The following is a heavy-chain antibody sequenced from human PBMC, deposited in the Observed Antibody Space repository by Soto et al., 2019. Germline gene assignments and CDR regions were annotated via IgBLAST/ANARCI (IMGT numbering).Heavy chain of an antibody. V-gene: IGHV4-61*01. CDR1: GGSVSSGSYY. D-gene: IGHD3-10*01. J-gene: IGHJ5*02. Sequence: QVQLQESGPGLVKPSETLSLTCTVSGGSVSSGSYYWSWIRQPPGKGLEWIGYIYYSGSTNYNPTLKSRVTISVDTSKNQFSLKLSSVTAADTAVYYCARDHRGFGELLSYPWGQGTLVTVSS. CDR3: ARDHRGFGELLSYP. CDR2: IYYSGST.